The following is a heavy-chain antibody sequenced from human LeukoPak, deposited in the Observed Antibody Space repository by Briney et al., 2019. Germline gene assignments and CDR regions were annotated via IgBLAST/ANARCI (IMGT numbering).Heavy chain of an antibody. CDR3: ARVYPGDGTTDY. V-gene: IGHV3-33*08. CDR2: IWYDGSNK. J-gene: IGHJ4*02. D-gene: IGHD1-14*01. Sequence: GGSRGPSWVASGFTSGSFGMNWVRQAPGKGRGWGAVIWYDGSNKYYADSVKGRFTISRDNSKNTLYLQMNSLRAEDTAVYYCARVYPGDGTTDYWGQGTLVTVSS. CDR1: GFTSGSFG.